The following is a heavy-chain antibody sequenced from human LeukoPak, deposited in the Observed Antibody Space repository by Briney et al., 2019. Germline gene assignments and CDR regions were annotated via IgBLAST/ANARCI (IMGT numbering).Heavy chain of an antibody. V-gene: IGHV4-4*02. CDR2: IYHSGST. CDR3: ARAIQLWPTYYFDY. J-gene: IGHJ4*02. D-gene: IGHD5-18*01. CDR1: GGSISIINW. Sequence: SGTLSLTCVVSGGSISIINWWSWVGQPPGKGLEWIGEIYHSGSTNYNPPPKSGVTISVDKSKNQFSLKLSSVTAADAAVYYCARAIQLWPTYYFDYWSQGTLVTVSS.